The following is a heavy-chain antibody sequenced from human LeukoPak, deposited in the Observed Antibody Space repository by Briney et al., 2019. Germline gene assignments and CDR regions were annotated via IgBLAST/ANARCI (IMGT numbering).Heavy chain of an antibody. CDR3: AKDGYCSGGSCYQVDY. D-gene: IGHD2-15*01. CDR1: GFTFSSYA. V-gene: IGHV3-23*01. CDR2: ISGSGGST. J-gene: IGHJ4*02. Sequence: PGGSLRLSCAASGFTFSSYAMSWVRQAPGKGLEWVSAISGSGGSTYYADSVKGRFTISRDNFKNTLYLQMNSLRAEDTAVYYCAKDGYCSGGSCYQVDYWGQGTLVTVSS.